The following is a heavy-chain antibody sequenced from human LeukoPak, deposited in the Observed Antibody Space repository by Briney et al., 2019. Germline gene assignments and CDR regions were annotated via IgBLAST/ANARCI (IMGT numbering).Heavy chain of an antibody. J-gene: IGHJ4*02. CDR3: ARGYWYDSSGYSSYYFDY. V-gene: IGHV4-34*01. D-gene: IGHD3-22*01. CDR1: GGSFSGYY. Sequence: PSETLSLTCAVYGGSFSGYYWSWIRQPPGKGLEWIGEINHSGSTNYSPSLKSRVTISVDTSKNQFSLKLSSVTAADTAVYYCARGYWYDSSGYSSYYFDYWGQGTLVTVYS. CDR2: INHSGST.